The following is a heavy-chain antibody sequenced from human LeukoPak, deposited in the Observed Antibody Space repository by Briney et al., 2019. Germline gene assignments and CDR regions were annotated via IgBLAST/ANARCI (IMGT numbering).Heavy chain of an antibody. D-gene: IGHD5-12*01. CDR1: GATFSSYA. J-gene: IGHJ5*02. CDR2: IIPILGIV. V-gene: IGHV1-69*04. CDR3: ARARMDIVATSTPNWFDP. Sequence: SSVKLSCKASGATFSSYAIRWVRQSPGQGLEWMGRIIPILGIVNYAQKFQGRVTITADKSTSTAYMELSSLRSEDTAVYYCARARMDIVATSTPNWFDPWGQGTLVTVSS.